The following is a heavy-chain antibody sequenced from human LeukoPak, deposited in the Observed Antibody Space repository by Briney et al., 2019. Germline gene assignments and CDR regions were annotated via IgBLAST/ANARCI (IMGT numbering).Heavy chain of an antibody. Sequence: PGGSLRLSCAASGFTFSNYWMHWVRQAPGKGLVWVSRINGDGSSTTYADSVKGRFTISRDNAKNTLFLQMNSLRAEDTAVYYCARGALYSDTSGYSVVADYWGQGTLVTVSS. D-gene: IGHD3-22*01. J-gene: IGHJ4*02. V-gene: IGHV3-74*01. CDR2: INGDGSST. CDR3: ARGALYSDTSGYSVVADY. CDR1: GFTFSNYW.